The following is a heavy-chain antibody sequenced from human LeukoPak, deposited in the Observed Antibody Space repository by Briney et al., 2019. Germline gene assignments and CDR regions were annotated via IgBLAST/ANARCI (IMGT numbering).Heavy chain of an antibody. D-gene: IGHD1-1*01. J-gene: IGHJ4*02. CDR2: ITSSSSFI. Sequence: KAGGSLRLSCAASGFTFCTYSMSWVRLAPGKGLEWVASITSSSSFIYYADSVKGRFTISRDNSKNTLYLQMNSLRAEDTAVYYCAKIRVGYNWNDVNDYWGQGTLVTVSS. V-gene: IGHV3-21*04. CDR3: AKIRVGYNWNDVNDY. CDR1: GFTFCTYS.